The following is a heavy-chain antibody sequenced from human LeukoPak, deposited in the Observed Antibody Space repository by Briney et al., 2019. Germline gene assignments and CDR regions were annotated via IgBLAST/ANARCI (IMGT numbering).Heavy chain of an antibody. D-gene: IGHD2-15*01. V-gene: IGHV4-34*01. CDR2: NNHSGST. J-gene: IGHJ4*02. CDR3: ARRIYCSGGSCYEADY. CDR1: GGSFSGYY. Sequence: SETLSLTCAVYGGSFSGYYWSWIRQPPGKGLEWIGENNHSGSTNYNPSLKSRVTISVDTSKNQFSLKLSSVTAADTAVYYCARRIYCSGGSCYEADYWGQGTLVTVSS.